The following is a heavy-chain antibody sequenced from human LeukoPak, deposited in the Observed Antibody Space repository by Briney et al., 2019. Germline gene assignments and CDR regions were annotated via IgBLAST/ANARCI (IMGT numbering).Heavy chain of an antibody. CDR1: GGSISSYY. J-gene: IGHJ4*02. V-gene: IGHV4-34*01. CDR2: INHSGST. Sequence: SETLSLTCTVSGGSISSYYWSWIRQPPGKGLEWIGEINHSGSTNYNPSLKSRVTISVDTSKNQFSLKLSSVTAADTAVYYCARAGADGYVWGSYRPLDYFDYWGQGTLVTVSS. CDR3: ARAGADGYVWGSYRPLDYFDY. D-gene: IGHD3-16*02.